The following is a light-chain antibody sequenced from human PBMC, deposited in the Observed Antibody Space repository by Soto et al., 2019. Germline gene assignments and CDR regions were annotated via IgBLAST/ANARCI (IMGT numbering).Light chain of an antibody. V-gene: IGLV1-36*01. CDR3: AAWDDSLNGPV. CDR1: SSNIGNNA. CDR2: YDD. Sequence: QSVLTQPPSVSEAPRQRVTISCSGSSSNIGNNAVNWYQQLPGKAPKLHIYYDDLLPSGVSDRFSGSKSGTSASLAISGLQSEDEADYYCAAWDDSLNGPVFGGGTKVTVL. J-gene: IGLJ2*01.